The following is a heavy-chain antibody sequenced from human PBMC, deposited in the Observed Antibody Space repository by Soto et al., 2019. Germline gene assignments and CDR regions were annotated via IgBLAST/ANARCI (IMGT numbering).Heavy chain of an antibody. J-gene: IGHJ4*02. Sequence: SVKVSCKASGGTFSSYAISWVRQAPGQGLEWMGGIIPIFGTANYAQKFQGRVTITADKSTSTAYMELSSLRSEDTAVYYCARDSAPGSYSDYWGQGTLVTVSS. CDR1: GGTFSSYA. CDR2: IIPIFGTA. CDR3: ARDSAPGSYSDY. V-gene: IGHV1-69*06. D-gene: IGHD3-10*01.